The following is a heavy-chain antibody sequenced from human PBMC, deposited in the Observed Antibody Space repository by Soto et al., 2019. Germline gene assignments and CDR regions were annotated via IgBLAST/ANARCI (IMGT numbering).Heavy chain of an antibody. CDR1: GITFSSYA. CDR2: ISGSGGST. CDR3: AKETGQQLAHFDY. V-gene: IGHV3-23*01. J-gene: IGHJ4*02. D-gene: IGHD6-13*01. Sequence: EEQLLESGGDLVQPGGSLRLSCVASGITFSSYAMSWVRQAPGKGLEWVSAISGSGGSTYYADSVKGRFTISRDNSKNTLYLQMNSLRAEDTAVYYCAKETGQQLAHFDYWGQGTLVTVSS.